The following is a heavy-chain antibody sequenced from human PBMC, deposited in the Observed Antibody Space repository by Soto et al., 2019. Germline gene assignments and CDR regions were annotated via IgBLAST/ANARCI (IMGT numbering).Heavy chain of an antibody. V-gene: IGHV1-3*01. Sequence: ASVKLSSKASGYTKTSYAMQWVRQAQEQRLEWMGWINAGNGNTNYAQKLQGRVTITRDTSTSTAYMELRSLRSDDTAVYYCARGGRSSWYPTYYYGMDVWGQGTTVTVSS. CDR2: INAGNGNT. D-gene: IGHD6-13*01. J-gene: IGHJ6*02. CDR3: ARGGRSSWYPTYYYGMDV. CDR1: GYTKTSYA.